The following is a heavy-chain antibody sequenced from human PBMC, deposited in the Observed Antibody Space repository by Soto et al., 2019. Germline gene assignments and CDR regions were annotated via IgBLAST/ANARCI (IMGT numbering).Heavy chain of an antibody. J-gene: IGHJ6*02. CDR3: AHLDCGGDCYPPRHYYGMDV. Sequence: QITLKESGPTLVKPTQTLTLTCTFSGFSLSTSGVGVGWIRQPPGKALEWLALIYWDDDKRYSPSLKSRLTITKDTSKNQVVITMTNMDPVDTATYYWAHLDCGGDCYPPRHYYGMDVWGQGTTVTVSS. CDR1: GFSLSTSGVG. D-gene: IGHD2-21*02. V-gene: IGHV2-5*02. CDR2: IYWDDDK.